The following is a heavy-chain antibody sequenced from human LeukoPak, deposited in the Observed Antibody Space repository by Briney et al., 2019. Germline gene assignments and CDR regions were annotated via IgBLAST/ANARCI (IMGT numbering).Heavy chain of an antibody. V-gene: IGHV3-30*04. CDR1: GFTFSRYA. Sequence: GRSLRLFCAVSGFTFSRYAMHWVRQAPGKGLEWVAVISYDGSNKYYADSVKGRFTISRDNSKNTLYLQMNSLRTEDTAVYYCARERDYVCGSYRVDYWGQGTLVTVSS. CDR3: ARERDYVCGSYRVDY. CDR2: ISYDGSNK. J-gene: IGHJ4*02. D-gene: IGHD3-16*02.